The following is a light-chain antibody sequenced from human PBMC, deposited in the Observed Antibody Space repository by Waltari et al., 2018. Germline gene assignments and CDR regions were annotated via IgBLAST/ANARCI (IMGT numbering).Light chain of an antibody. Sequence: EIVLTQSPATLSLSPGERATLSCRASQSVSSDLAWYQQKPGQAPRLLISDASNRATGIPARFSGSGSGTDFTLTISSLEPEDFAVYYCQQRSSWPPITFGQGTRLEIK. CDR1: QSVSSD. V-gene: IGKV3-11*01. J-gene: IGKJ5*01. CDR3: QQRSSWPPIT. CDR2: DAS.